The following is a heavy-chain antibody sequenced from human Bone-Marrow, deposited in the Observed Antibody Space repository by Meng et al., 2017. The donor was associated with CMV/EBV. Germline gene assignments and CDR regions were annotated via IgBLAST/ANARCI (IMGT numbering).Heavy chain of an antibody. Sequence: GGSLRLSCKGSGYSFTSYWIGWVRQMPGKGLEWMGIIYPGDSDTRYSPSFQGQVTISADKSISTAYLQWSSLKASDTAMYYCARPARIYCSSTSCYAENWYFDLWGRGTLVTFSS. D-gene: IGHD2-2*01. CDR3: ARPARIYCSSTSCYAENWYFDL. J-gene: IGHJ2*01. CDR2: IYPGDSDT. V-gene: IGHV5-51*01. CDR1: GYSFTSYW.